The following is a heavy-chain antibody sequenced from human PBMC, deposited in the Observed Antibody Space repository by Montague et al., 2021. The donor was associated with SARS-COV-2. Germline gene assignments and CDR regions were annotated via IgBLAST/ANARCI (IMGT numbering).Heavy chain of an antibody. V-gene: IGHV4-59*11. CDR2: INYVGGS. CDR3: ARATSVRGAVSCFDP. CDR1: GGSISSHF. J-gene: IGHJ5*02. D-gene: IGHD3-10*02. Sequence: SETLSLTCTVSGGSISSHFWSWIRQPPGKGLEWIAYINYVGGSNYNPSLKRRVNVSVETSKNQFSLKLTSLIAADTAVYYCARATSVRGAVSCFDPWGQGILVSVSS.